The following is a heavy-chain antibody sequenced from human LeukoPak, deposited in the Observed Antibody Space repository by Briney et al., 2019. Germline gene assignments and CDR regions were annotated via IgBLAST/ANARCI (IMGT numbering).Heavy chain of an antibody. J-gene: IGHJ4*02. Sequence: PSETLSLTCTVSGGSISSGSYYWGWIRQPPGKGLEWIGSIYYSGSTYYNPSLKSRVTISVDTSKNQFSLKLSSVTAADTAVYYCARNPDCSSTSCHARGRGYWGQGTLVTVSS. D-gene: IGHD2-2*01. CDR3: ARNPDCSSTSCHARGRGY. CDR2: IYYSGST. V-gene: IGHV4-39*01. CDR1: GGSISSGSYY.